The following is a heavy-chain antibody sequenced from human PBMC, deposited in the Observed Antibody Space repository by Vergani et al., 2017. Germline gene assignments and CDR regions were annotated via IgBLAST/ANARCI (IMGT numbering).Heavy chain of an antibody. Sequence: QVQLQESGPGLVKPPGTLSLTCAVSGGSISSSNWWSWVRQPPGKGLEWIGEIYHSGSTNYNPSLKSRVTISVDKSKNQFSTELNSVTAADTAVYYCASQSRHDGSGWPLDYWGQGTLVTVSS. J-gene: IGHJ4*02. CDR3: ASQSRHDGSGWPLDY. CDR1: GGSISSSNW. V-gene: IGHV4-4*03. CDR2: IYHSGST. D-gene: IGHD6-19*01.